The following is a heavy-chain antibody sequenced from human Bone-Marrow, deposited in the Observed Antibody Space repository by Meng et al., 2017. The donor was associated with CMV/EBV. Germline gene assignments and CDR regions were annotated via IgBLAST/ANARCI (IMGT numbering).Heavy chain of an antibody. CDR2: IRYDGSNK. D-gene: IGHD2-15*01. Sequence: GESLKISCAASGFTFSSYGMHWVRQAPGKGLEWVAFIRYDGSNKYYADSVKGRFTISRDNSKNTLYLQMNSLRAEDTAVYYCARLGYCSGGSCLPPWGQGTLVTVSS. V-gene: IGHV3-30*02. CDR3: ARLGYCSGGSCLPP. CDR1: GFTFSSYG. J-gene: IGHJ5*02.